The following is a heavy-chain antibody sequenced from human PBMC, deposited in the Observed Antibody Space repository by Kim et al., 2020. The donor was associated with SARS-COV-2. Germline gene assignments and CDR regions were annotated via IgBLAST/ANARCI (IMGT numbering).Heavy chain of an antibody. CDR2: ITIGGDGK. V-gene: IGHV3-48*01. Sequence: GGSLRLSCGASGFTFSSFSINWVRQAPGKGLEWVSDITIGGDGKKYADSVRGRFTISRDNVHNLIYLQMNSLRPEDTAIYYCARDKASAFGICGHGTMVT. J-gene: IGHJ3*02. CDR1: GFTFSSFS. CDR3: ARDKASAFGI.